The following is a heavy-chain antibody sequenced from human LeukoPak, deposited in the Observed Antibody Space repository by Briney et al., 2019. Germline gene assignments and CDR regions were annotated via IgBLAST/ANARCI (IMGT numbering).Heavy chain of an antibody. Sequence: PSETLSLTCTVSGGSLISYYWSWIRQPPGKGLEWIGYIYYSGSTNYNPSLKSRVTISVDTSKNQLSLKLSSVTAADTAVYYCARASICGVVYYYYYMDVWGKGTAVTVSS. V-gene: IGHV4-59*01. D-gene: IGHD3-3*02. CDR2: IYYSGST. CDR3: ARASICGVVYYYYYMDV. J-gene: IGHJ6*03. CDR1: GGSLISYY.